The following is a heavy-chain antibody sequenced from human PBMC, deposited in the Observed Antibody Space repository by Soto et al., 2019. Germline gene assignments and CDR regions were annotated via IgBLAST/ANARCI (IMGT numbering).Heavy chain of an antibody. Sequence: LRLSCVASGFTFGSYAMSWVRRAPGKGLEWVSTINDNGDLRYYADSVRGRFTISRDNSKNTLYLQLNNLRAEDTARYHCAKAFGDWYPFEKWGLGALVTVSS. D-gene: IGHD2-21*02. J-gene: IGHJ4*02. V-gene: IGHV3-23*01. CDR1: GFTFGSYA. CDR3: AKAFGDWYPFEK. CDR2: INDNGDLR.